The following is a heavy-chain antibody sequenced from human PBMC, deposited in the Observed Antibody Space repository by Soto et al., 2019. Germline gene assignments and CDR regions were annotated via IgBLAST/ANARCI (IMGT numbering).Heavy chain of an antibody. CDR3: AKSPRGEMATD. CDR2: INTYNGMT. CDR1: GYTCTNYH. J-gene: IGHJ4*02. Sequence: QVQLVQSGGEVKKPGASVTVSCKASGYTCTNYHITWVRQAPGQGLEWMAWINTYNGMTDYAQKFQGRVTMTRDTSTSTAYTELRNLRSDDTAVYCFAKSPRGEMATDWGQGTLVTVSS. V-gene: IGHV1-18*01. D-gene: IGHD5-12*01.